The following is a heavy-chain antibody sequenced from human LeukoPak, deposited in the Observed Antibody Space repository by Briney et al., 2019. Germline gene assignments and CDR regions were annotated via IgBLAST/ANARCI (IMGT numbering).Heavy chain of an antibody. V-gene: IGHV4-39*07. J-gene: IGHJ4*02. Sequence: PSETLSLTCTVSGGSNSSSSYYWGWIRQPPGKGLEWIGSIYYSGSTYYNPSLKSRVTISVDTSKNQFSLKLSSVTAADTAVYYCARVPYSGSADYWGQGTLVTVSS. CDR1: GGSNSSSSYY. D-gene: IGHD1-26*01. CDR2: IYYSGST. CDR3: ARVPYSGSADY.